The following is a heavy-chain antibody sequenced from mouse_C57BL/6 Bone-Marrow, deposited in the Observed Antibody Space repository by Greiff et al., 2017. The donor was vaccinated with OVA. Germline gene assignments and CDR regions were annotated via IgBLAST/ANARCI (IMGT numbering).Heavy chain of an antibody. Sequence: EVQRVESEGGLVQPGSSMKLSCTASGFTFSDYYMAWVRQVPEKGLEWVANINYDGSSTYYLDSLKSRFIISRDNAKNILYLQMSSLKSEDTATYYCARDPDYYGSSWWYFDVWGTGTTVTVSS. D-gene: IGHD1-1*01. CDR1: GFTFSDYY. CDR3: ARDPDYYGSSWWYFDV. CDR2: INYDGSST. V-gene: IGHV5-16*01. J-gene: IGHJ1*03.